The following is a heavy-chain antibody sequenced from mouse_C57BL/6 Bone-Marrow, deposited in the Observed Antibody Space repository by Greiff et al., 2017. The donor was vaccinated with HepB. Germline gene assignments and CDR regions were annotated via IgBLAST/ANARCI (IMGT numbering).Heavy chain of an antibody. CDR1: GFNIKDYY. Sequence: EVQLQQSGAELVKPGASVKLSCTASGFNIKDYYMNWVKQRTEQGLEWIGRIDPEDGETKYAPKFQGKATITADTSSNTACLQLSSLTSEDTAVYYCAGYDYDLYFDYWGQGTTLTFSS. D-gene: IGHD2-4*01. CDR2: IDPEDGET. CDR3: AGYDYDLYFDY. V-gene: IGHV14-2*01. J-gene: IGHJ2*01.